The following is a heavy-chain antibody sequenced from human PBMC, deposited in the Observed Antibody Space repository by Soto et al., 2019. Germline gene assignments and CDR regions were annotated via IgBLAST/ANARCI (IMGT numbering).Heavy chain of an antibody. Sequence: SXKVSFKASGYTXTGYYMNWVRQAPGQGLEWMGWINPNSCGTNYAQKFQGRVTMTRDTSISTAYMELSRLRSDDTAVYYCARNGVGALDYWGQGTLGTVSS. CDR1: GYTXTGYY. J-gene: IGHJ4*02. V-gene: IGHV1-2*02. CDR3: ARNGVGALDY. CDR2: INPNSCGT. D-gene: IGHD1-26*01.